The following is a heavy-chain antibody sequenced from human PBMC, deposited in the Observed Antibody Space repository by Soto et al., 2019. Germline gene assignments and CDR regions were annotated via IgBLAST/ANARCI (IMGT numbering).Heavy chain of an antibody. CDR3: TRERGYSSGPSLSYFDY. V-gene: IGHV1-69*13. CDR2: IIPIFGTA. CDR1: GGTFSSYA. D-gene: IGHD6-19*01. J-gene: IGHJ4*02. Sequence: SVKVSCKASGGTFSSYAISWVRQAPGQGLEWMGGIIPIFGTANYAQKFQGRVTITADESTSTAYMELSSLRSEDTAVYYCTRERGYSSGPSLSYFDYWGQGTLVTVSS.